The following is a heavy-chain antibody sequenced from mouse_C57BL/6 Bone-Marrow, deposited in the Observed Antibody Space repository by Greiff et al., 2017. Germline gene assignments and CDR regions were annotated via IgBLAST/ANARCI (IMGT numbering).Heavy chain of an antibody. Sequence: VQLQQPGTVLVRPGASVKMSCKTSGYTFTSYWMHWVKQRPGQGLEWIGAIYPGNSDTSYNQKFKGKAKLTAVTSASTAYMKLSSLTNEDSAVYYCTRYQWYYAMDYWGQGTSVTVSS. V-gene: IGHV1-5*01. CDR1: GYTFTSYW. CDR3: TRYQWYYAMDY. CDR2: IYPGNSDT. J-gene: IGHJ4*01.